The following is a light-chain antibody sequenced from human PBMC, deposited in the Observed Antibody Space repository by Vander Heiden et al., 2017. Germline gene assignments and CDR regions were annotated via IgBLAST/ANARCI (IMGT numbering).Light chain of an antibody. V-gene: IGLV1-44*01. CDR2: STA. CDR1: RSNTGTNN. CDR3: EAWDDSRGGPV. Sequence: QSVLNQPPSASGTPGQRVTLYGSGRRSNTGTNNGNWYQQVPGMAPKLLIHSTAQRPSGVPDRCSGSKSGASASLATRGLRAEDEGDYYCEAWDDSRGGPVFGGGTKLTAL. J-gene: IGLJ3*02.